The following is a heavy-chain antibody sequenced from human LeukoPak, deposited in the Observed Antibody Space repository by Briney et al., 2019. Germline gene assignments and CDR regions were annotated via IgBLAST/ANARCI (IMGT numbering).Heavy chain of an antibody. Sequence: SETLSLTCIVSGGSISSYYWSWIRQSPGMGLEWIGYIYYSGSTNYNPSLKSRVTISVDTSKNQFSLKLSSVTAADTAVYYCARGKRYCSGGSCYSKRGLFDYWGQGTLVTVSS. J-gene: IGHJ4*02. V-gene: IGHV4-59*12. CDR3: ARGKRYCSGGSCYSKRGLFDY. D-gene: IGHD2-15*01. CDR2: IYYSGST. CDR1: GGSISSYY.